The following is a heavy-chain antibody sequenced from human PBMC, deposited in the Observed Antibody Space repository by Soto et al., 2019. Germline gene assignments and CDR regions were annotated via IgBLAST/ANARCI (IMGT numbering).Heavy chain of an antibody. J-gene: IGHJ5*02. CDR2: IYYSGST. CDR3: ARDKGYSYGYSNWFDP. Sequence: PSETLSLTCTVSGGSISSYYWSWIRQPPGKGLEWIGYIYYSGSTNYNPSLKSRVTISVDTSKNQFSLKLSSVTAADTAVYYCARDKGYSYGYSNWFDPWGQGTLVTVSS. V-gene: IGHV4-59*01. CDR1: GGSISSYY. D-gene: IGHD5-18*01.